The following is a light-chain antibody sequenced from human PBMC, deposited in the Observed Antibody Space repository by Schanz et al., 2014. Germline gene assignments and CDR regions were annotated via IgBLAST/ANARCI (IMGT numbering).Light chain of an antibody. V-gene: IGLV1-40*01. J-gene: IGLJ3*02. CDR3: AAWDNSLKGPV. CDR1: SSNIGAGYD. Sequence: QSVLTQPTSVSGAPGQRVTISCTGSSSNIGAGYDVHWYQQLPGTAPKLLIHGNSKRPSGVPDRFSGSKSGTSVSLAISGLQSEDEADYYCAAWDNSLKGPVFGGGTKLTVL. CDR2: GNS.